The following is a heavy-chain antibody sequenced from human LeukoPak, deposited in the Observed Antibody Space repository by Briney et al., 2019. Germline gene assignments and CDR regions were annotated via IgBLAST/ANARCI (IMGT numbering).Heavy chain of an antibody. CDR2: IYYSGST. CDR1: GGSISSGGYS. J-gene: IGHJ4*02. V-gene: IGHV4-30-4*07. Sequence: SETLSLTCAVSGGSISSGGYSWSWIRQPPGKGLEWIGYIYYSGSTYYNPSLKSRVTISVDTSKNQFSLKLSSVTAADTAVYYCARLLVGTLYYFDYWGQGTLVTVSS. CDR3: ARLLVGTLYYFDY. D-gene: IGHD2-21*02.